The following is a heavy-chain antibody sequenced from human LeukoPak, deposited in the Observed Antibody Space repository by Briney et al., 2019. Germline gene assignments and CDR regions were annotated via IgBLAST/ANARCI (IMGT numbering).Heavy chain of an antibody. Sequence: SVKVSCKASGGTFSSYAISWVRQAPGQGLEWMGRIIPILGIANYAQKFQGRVTITADKSTSTAYMELSSLRSEDTAVYYCAVGINVVVPAALGGYWGQGTLVTVSS. D-gene: IGHD2-2*01. CDR2: IIPILGIA. CDR1: GGTFSSYA. V-gene: IGHV1-69*04. CDR3: AVGINVVVPAALGGY. J-gene: IGHJ4*02.